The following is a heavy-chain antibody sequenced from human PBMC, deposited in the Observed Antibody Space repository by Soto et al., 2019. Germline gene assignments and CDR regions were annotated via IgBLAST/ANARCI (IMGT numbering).Heavy chain of an antibody. CDR1: GGSISSYY. V-gene: IGHV4-59*01. J-gene: IGHJ6*03. CDR3: ARVVDYSNYEYYYMDV. CDR2: IYYSGST. Sequence: SETLSLTCTVSGGSISSYYWSWIRQPPGKGLEWIGYIYYSGSTNYNPSLKSRVTISVDTSKNQFSLKLSSVTAADTAVYYCARVVDYSNYEYYYMDVWGKGTTVTV. D-gene: IGHD4-4*01.